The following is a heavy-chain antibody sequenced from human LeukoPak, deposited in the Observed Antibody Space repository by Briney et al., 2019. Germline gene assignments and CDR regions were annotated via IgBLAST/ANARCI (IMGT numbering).Heavy chain of an antibody. CDR2: ISGSGGTT. Sequence: GGSLRLSCAASGFTFSSYSMNWVRQAPGKGLEWVSAISGSGGTTHYADSVKGRFTISRYNSKNTLYLQMNSLRAEDTAVYYCAKEGKTRNWNYFQAKPVYWGQGTLVTVSS. D-gene: IGHD1-7*01. CDR3: AKEGKTRNWNYFQAKPVY. V-gene: IGHV3-23*01. J-gene: IGHJ4*02. CDR1: GFTFSSYS.